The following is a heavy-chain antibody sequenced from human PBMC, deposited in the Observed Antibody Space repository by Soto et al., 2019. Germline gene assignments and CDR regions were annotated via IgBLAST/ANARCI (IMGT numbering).Heavy chain of an antibody. D-gene: IGHD3-22*01. V-gene: IGHV3-30*18. J-gene: IGHJ4*02. CDR2: ISYDGSNK. CDR3: AKDAVSASQWLWSDY. Sequence: GGSLRLSCAASGFTFSSYGMHWVRQAPGKGLKWVAVISYDGSNKYYADYVKGRFTISRDNSKNTLYLQMNSLRAEDTAVYYCAKDAVSASQWLWSDYWGQGTLVTVSS. CDR1: GFTFSSYG.